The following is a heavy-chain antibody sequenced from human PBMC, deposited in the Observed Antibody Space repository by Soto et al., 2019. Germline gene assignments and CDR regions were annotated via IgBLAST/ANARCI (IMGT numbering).Heavy chain of an antibody. V-gene: IGHV1-2*02. Sequence: ASVKVSCKASGYTFTGYYMHWVRQAPGQGLEWMGWINPNSGGTNYAQKFQGRVTMTRDTSISTAYMELSRLRSDDTAVYYCARDWDDILTGLGYGMDVWGQGTMVTVSS. CDR2: INPNSGGT. D-gene: IGHD3-9*01. CDR3: ARDWDDILTGLGYGMDV. CDR1: GYTFTGYY. J-gene: IGHJ6*02.